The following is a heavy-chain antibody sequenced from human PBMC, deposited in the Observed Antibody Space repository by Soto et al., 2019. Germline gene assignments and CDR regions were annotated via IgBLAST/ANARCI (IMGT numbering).Heavy chain of an antibody. V-gene: IGHV3-23*01. CDR1: GFTFSSYA. CDR2: ISGSGGST. Sequence: EVQLLESGGGLVQPGGSLRLSCAASGFTFSSYAMSWVRQAPGKGLEWVSGISGSGGSTYYADSVKGRFTISRDNSKNTLYLQMNSLRAEDTAVYYCAKDKVVVPDTGYFDYWGQGTLVTVSS. D-gene: IGHD2-2*01. J-gene: IGHJ4*02. CDR3: AKDKVVVPDTGYFDY.